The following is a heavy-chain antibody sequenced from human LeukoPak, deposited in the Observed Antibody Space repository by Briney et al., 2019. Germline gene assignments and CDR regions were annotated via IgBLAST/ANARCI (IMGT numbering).Heavy chain of an antibody. CDR3: ARAPAYRQRWSFDY. CDR2: MNPNSGNT. D-gene: IGHD1-1*01. CDR1: GYAFTSYD. J-gene: IGHJ4*02. Sequence: ASVKVSCKASGYAFTSYDINWVRQATGQGLEWMGWMNPNSGNTGYAQKFQGRVTMTRNTSISTAYMELSSLRSEDTAVYYCARAPAYRQRWSFDYWGQGTLVTVSS. V-gene: IGHV1-8*01.